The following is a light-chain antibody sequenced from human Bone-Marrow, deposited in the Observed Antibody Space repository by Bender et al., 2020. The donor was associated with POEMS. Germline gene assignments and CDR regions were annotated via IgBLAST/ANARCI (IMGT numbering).Light chain of an antibody. J-gene: IGLJ3*02. Sequence: QSVATQPPSASGTPGQRVTISCSGSSSNIGTNPVNWYQQLPGTAPKLLIYINNQRPSGVPDRFSGSKSGTSASLAISGLQSEDEADYYCAAWEDSLNGWVFGGGTKLTVL. V-gene: IGLV1-44*01. CDR1: SSNIGTNP. CDR2: INN. CDR3: AAWEDSLNGWV.